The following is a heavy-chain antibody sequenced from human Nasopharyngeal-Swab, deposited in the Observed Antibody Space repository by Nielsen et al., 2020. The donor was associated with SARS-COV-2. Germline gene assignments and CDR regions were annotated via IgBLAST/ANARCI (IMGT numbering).Heavy chain of an antibody. CDR3: ARGGYYDYVWGS. Sequence: SETLSLTCTVSGGSISSYYWSWIRQPPGKGLAWIGYIYYSGSTNYNPSLKSRVTISVDTSKNQFSLKLSSVTAADTAVYYCARGGYYDYVWGSWGQGTLVTVSS. CDR1: GGSISSYY. V-gene: IGHV4-59*01. D-gene: IGHD3-16*01. J-gene: IGHJ4*02. CDR2: IYYSGST.